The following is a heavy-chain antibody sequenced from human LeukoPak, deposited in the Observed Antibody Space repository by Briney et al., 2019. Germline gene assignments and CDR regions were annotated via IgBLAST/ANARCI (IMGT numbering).Heavy chain of an antibody. Sequence: SETLSLTCTVSGGSISSYYWSWIRQPPGKGLEWIGYIYYSGSTNYNPSLKSRVTISVDTSKNQFSLKLSSVTAADTAVYYCARHGPESGSTQCDYWGQGTLVTVSS. D-gene: IGHD1-26*01. V-gene: IGHV4-59*08. CDR2: IYYSGST. J-gene: IGHJ4*02. CDR3: ARHGPESGSTQCDY. CDR1: GGSISSYY.